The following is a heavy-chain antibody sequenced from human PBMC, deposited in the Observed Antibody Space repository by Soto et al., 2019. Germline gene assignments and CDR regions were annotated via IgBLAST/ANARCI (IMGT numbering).Heavy chain of an antibody. CDR1: GFTFSSYA. Sequence: QVQLVESGGGVVQRGGSLRLSCAASGFTFSSYAMNWVRQSPGKGLEWVAVISYDGNRIYYADSVKGRFTISRDNAKKTMFRQMSGLRPKDTAVYYCASGRVVTVEGWVVLWGQGTQVTVSS. J-gene: IGHJ5*02. V-gene: IGHV3-30-3*02. CDR2: ISYDGNRI. D-gene: IGHD2-21*02. CDR3: ASGRVVTVEGWVVL.